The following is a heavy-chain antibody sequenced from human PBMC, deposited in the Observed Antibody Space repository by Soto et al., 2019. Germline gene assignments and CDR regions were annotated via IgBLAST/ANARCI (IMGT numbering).Heavy chain of an antibody. D-gene: IGHD6-25*01. V-gene: IGHV4-59*12. CDR1: GGSISNYY. CDR3: ARESGGYDSSTRYGLDV. J-gene: IGHJ6*02. CDR2: IYYSGST. Sequence: SETLSLTCNVSGGSISNYYWTWIRQQPGKGLEWIGYIYYSGSTDYNPSLKSRVTISVDRSKNQFSLNLSSVTAADTAIYYCARESGGYDSSTRYGLDVWGQGTTVTVSS.